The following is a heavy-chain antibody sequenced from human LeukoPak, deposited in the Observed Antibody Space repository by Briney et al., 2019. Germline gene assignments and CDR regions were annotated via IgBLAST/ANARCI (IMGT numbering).Heavy chain of an antibody. CDR1: GGSISSYY. V-gene: IGHV4-59*01. J-gene: IGHJ4*02. D-gene: IGHD3-10*01. Sequence: SETLSLTCTVSGGSISSYYWSWIRQPPGKGLEWIGYIYYSGSTNYNPSLKSRVTISVDTSKNQFSLKLRSVTAADTAVYYCARDLWFGESFDYWGQGTLVTVSS. CDR3: ARDLWFGESFDY. CDR2: IYYSGST.